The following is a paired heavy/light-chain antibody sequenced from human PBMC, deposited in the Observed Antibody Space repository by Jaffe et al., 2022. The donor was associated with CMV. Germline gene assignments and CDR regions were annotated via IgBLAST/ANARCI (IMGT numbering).Light chain of an antibody. CDR1: QGISNY. CDR3: QHYDHYPIT. CDR2: DAS. V-gene: IGKV1-16*02. J-gene: IGKJ5*01. Sequence: DIQMTQSPSSLSASVGDRVTITCRASQGISNYLGWYQQKPGKAPKSLIYDASTLQSGVPSKFSGSGSGTDFTLTISNLEPEDFATYYCQHYDHYPITFGQGTRLEIK.
Heavy chain of an antibody. J-gene: IGHJ4*02. V-gene: IGHV3-30*18. CDR1: GFTFRSCG. CDR2: ISNAGIDK. CDR3: VKGVVRAHQNLDH. D-gene: IGHD2-15*01. Sequence: QVQLVESGGGVVQPGRSLRLSCAASGFTFRSCGMHWVRQAPGKGLEWVATISNAGIDKYYADSVEGRFTISRDNSQNTLYLQMSSLRTEDTAVYYCVKGVVRAHQNLDHWGQGTLVTVSS.